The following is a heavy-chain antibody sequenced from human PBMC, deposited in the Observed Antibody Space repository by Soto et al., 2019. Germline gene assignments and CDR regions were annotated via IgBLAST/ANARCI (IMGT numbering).Heavy chain of an antibody. V-gene: IGHV3-30*03. J-gene: IGHJ4*02. D-gene: IGHD3-22*01. CDR1: GFTFSSYG. Sequence: QVQLVESGGGVVQPRGSLRLSCAASGFTFSSYGMHWVRQAPGKGLEWVAVISSDGSNKYYADSVKGRFTISRDNSKNTLYLQMNSLRAEDTAVYYCVGGYYFGDYWGKGTLVTVSS. CDR3: VGGYYFGDY. CDR2: ISSDGSNK.